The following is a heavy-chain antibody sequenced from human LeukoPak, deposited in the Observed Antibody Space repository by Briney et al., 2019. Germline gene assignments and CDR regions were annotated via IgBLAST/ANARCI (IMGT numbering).Heavy chain of an antibody. CDR1: GYTFTSYG. CDR3: ARTAYYDYVWGSYRPNYNDY. J-gene: IGHJ4*02. D-gene: IGHD3-16*02. CDR2: ISAYNGNT. Sequence: ASVKVSCKASGYTFTSYGISWVRQAPGQGLEWMGWISAYNGNTHYAQKLQGRVTMTTDTSTSTAYMELRSLRSDDTAVYYCARTAYYDYVWGSYRPNYNDYWGQGTLVTVSS. V-gene: IGHV1-18*01.